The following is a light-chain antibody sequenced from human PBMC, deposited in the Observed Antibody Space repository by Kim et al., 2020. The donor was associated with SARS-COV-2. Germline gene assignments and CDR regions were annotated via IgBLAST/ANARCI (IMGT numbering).Light chain of an antibody. CDR2: LNSDGRH. CDR3: HTGSTAIV. CDR1: SGHSTYD. J-gene: IGLJ2*01. Sequence: QPVLTQSPSASASLGASVKLTCTLSSGHSTYDITWHQQQPGKGPRYLMKLNSDGRHIKGDGIPDRFSGSSSGAERYLTISSLQSEDEADYYCHTGSTAIVFGGGTQLTVL. V-gene: IGLV4-69*01.